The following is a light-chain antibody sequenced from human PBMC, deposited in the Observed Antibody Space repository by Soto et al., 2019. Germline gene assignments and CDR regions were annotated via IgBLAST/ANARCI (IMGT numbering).Light chain of an antibody. CDR1: QSIGRN. V-gene: IGKV3-15*01. CDR2: GAS. J-gene: IGKJ1*01. CDR3: QQYNNWPRS. Sequence: EIVLTQSPATLSVSPGERATLSCRASQSIGRNLAWYQNKPGQAPRLLIYGASTGPSDIPTRFSASGSGTEFILTISSLQSEDFAVYYCQQYNNWPRSFGQGTKVEV.